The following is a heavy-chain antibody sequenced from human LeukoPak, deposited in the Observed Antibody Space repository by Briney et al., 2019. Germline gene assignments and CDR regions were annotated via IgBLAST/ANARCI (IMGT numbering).Heavy chain of an antibody. Sequence: ASVKVSCKASGYTFTGYYMHWVRQAPGQGLEWMGWINPNSGGTNYAQKFQGRVTMTRDTSISTAYVELSRLRSDDTAVYYCARSPIMVYANVFDYWGQGTLVTVSS. CDR1: GYTFTGYY. CDR3: ARSPIMVYANVFDY. V-gene: IGHV1-2*02. J-gene: IGHJ4*02. CDR2: INPNSGGT. D-gene: IGHD2-8*01.